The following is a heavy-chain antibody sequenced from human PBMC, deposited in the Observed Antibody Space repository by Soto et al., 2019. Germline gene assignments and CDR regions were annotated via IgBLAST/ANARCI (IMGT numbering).Heavy chain of an antibody. CDR2: IGGYKGNT. CDR1: GYTFTNYG. V-gene: IGHV1-18*01. Sequence: ASVKVSCKDSGYTFTNYGVSWVRQDPGQGLEWMGWIGGYKGNTNYAQKLQGRVTLTTDTSTSTAYMELRSLGSDDTAVYYCAPHTLDTGMPSGYWGQGTLVTVSS. J-gene: IGHJ4*02. D-gene: IGHD5-18*01. CDR3: APHTLDTGMPSGY.